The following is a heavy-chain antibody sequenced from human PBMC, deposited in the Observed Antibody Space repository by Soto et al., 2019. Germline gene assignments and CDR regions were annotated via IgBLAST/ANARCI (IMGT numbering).Heavy chain of an antibody. D-gene: IGHD1-26*01. CDR1: GYTFTGYY. CDR2: INPNSGGT. CDR3: ARTSGSYYYYYGMDV. Sequence: QVQLVQSGAEVKKPGASVKVSCKASGYTFTGYYMHWVRQAPGQGLEWMGWINPNSGGTNYAQKFQGWVTMTRDTSISTAYMELSRLRSDDTAVYYCARTSGSYYYYYGMDVWGQGTTVTVSS. V-gene: IGHV1-2*04. J-gene: IGHJ6*02.